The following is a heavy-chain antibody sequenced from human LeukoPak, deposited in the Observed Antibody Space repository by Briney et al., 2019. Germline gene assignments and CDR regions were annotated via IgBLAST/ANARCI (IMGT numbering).Heavy chain of an antibody. CDR1: GFTFSTYP. V-gene: IGHV3-64D*06. Sequence: GGSLRLSCSASGFTFSTYPMHWVRQAPGKGLEYVSAISSDGGSTCYADSVKGGFTISRDNSKNTLFLQMSSLRAEDTAVFYCVKGVINDFWSGYHRYYYYGMDVWGQGTTVTVSS. D-gene: IGHD3-3*01. CDR3: VKGVINDFWSGYHRYYYYGMDV. J-gene: IGHJ6*02. CDR2: ISSDGGST.